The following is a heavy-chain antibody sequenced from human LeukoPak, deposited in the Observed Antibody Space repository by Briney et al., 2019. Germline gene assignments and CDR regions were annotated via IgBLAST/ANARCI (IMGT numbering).Heavy chain of an antibody. V-gene: IGHV3-48*03. CDR2: ISSSGSTI. D-gene: IGHD6-19*01. CDR3: ARVPVFEYSSGWYGGRYYYYYGMDV. CDR1: GFTFSSYE. Sequence: GGSLRLSCAASGFTFSSYEMNWVRQAPGKGLEWVSYISSSGSTIYYADSVKGRFTISRDNAKNSLYLQMNSLRAEDTAVYYCARVPVFEYSSGWYGGRYYYYYGMDVWGQGTTVTVSS. J-gene: IGHJ6*02.